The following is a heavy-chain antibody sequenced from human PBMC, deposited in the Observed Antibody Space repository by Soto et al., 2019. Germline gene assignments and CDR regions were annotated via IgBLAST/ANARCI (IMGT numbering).Heavy chain of an antibody. CDR1: GYRFTDYW. D-gene: IGHD1-26*01. CDR3: ARPKPNPLVGGGGGNVWSDPFDF. CDR2: IYPGDSDI. J-gene: IGHJ3*01. V-gene: IGHV5-51*01. Sequence: EVQLVQSGAEVKKPGESLKISCQASGYRFTDYWIGWVRQMPGKGLEWMGVIYPGDSDIRYSPFFQGRVTISVDKSVTTAYLQWSSLNDWDTATYYCARPKPNPLVGGGGGNVWSDPFDFWGQGTMVTVSS.